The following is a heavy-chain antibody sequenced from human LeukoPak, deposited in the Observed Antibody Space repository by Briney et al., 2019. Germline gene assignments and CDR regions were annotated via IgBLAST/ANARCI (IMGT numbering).Heavy chain of an antibody. CDR3: ASVYYGSGSYYPDY. CDR1: GGSISSGSYY. J-gene: IGHJ4*02. CDR2: IYTSGST. Sequence: SQTLSLTCTVSGGSISSGSYYWSWIRQPAGKGLEWIGRIYTSGSTNYNPSLKSRVTISVDTSKNQFSLKLSSVTAADTAVYYCASVYYGSGSYYPDYWGQGTLVTVSS. D-gene: IGHD3-10*01. V-gene: IGHV4-61*02.